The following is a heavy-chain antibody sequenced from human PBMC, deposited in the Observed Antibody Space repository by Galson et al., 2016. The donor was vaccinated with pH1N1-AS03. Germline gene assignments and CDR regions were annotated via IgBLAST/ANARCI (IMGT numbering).Heavy chain of an antibody. Sequence: QSGAEVKKPGESLKISCKGSGYSFTHYWIGWVRQMPGKGLEWMGIIYPGDSYTRYSPSFQGQVTISSDKSITTAYLQWSNLKASDTAMYYCARHRLSVTHSFSTRGIDVWGKGTTVTVSS. CDR3: ARHRLSVTHSFSTRGIDV. D-gene: IGHD5/OR15-5a*01. CDR2: IYPGDSYT. J-gene: IGHJ6*04. CDR1: GYSFTHYW. V-gene: IGHV5-51*01.